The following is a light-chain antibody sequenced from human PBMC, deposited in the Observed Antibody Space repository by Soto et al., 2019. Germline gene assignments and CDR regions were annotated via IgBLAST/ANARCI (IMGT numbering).Light chain of an antibody. CDR3: KSYGGSNTYV. J-gene: IGLJ1*01. Sequence: QSALTQPPSASGSPGQSVTISCTGTKSDIGVYDFVSWYQHHPGTAPRLIIYEVVQRPSGVPDRFSGSKSGNTASLTVSGLQAADEADCFCKSYGGSNTYVFGSGTKLTVL. CDR1: KSDIGVYDF. V-gene: IGLV2-8*01. CDR2: EVV.